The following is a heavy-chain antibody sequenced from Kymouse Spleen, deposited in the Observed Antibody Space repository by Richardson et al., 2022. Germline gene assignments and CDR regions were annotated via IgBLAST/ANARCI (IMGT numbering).Heavy chain of an antibody. CDR2: ISWNSGSI. CDR3: AKDIIITGTGYFDL. Sequence: EVQLVESGGGLVQPGRSLRLSCAASGFTFDDYAMHWVRQAPGKGLEWVSGISWNSGSIGYADSVKGRFTISRDNAKNSLYLQMNSLRAEDTALYYCAKDIIITGTGYFDLWGRGTLVTVSS. V-gene: IGHV3-9*01. J-gene: IGHJ2*01. D-gene: IGHD1-7*01. CDR1: GFTFDDYA.